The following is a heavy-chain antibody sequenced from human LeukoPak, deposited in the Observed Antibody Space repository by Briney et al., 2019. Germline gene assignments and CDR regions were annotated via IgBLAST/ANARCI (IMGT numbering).Heavy chain of an antibody. Sequence: ASVTVSCKASGYAFTSYGVNWVRQAPGQGLEWMGWINTYNGNTNCAKKLQGRLAVTTDTSTSTAYMELRSLRSDDTAVYYCARDFHRITLFGVVIPSIFDYWGQGALVTVSS. J-gene: IGHJ4*02. V-gene: IGHV1-18*01. CDR1: GYAFTSYG. D-gene: IGHD3-3*01. CDR3: ARDFHRITLFGVVIPSIFDY. CDR2: INTYNGNT.